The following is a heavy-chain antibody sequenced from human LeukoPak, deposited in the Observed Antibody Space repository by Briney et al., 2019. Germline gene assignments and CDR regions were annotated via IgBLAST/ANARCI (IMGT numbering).Heavy chain of an antibody. CDR2: INHSGST. V-gene: IGHV4-34*01. CDR3: ARDNVLRFLEWPRGWFDP. D-gene: IGHD3-3*01. Sequence: SETPSLTCAVYGGSFSGYYWSWIRQPPGKGLEWIGEINHSGSTNYNPSLKSRVTISVDTSKNQFSLKLSSVTAADTAVYYCARDNVLRFLEWPRGWFDPWGQGTLVTVSS. CDR1: GGSFSGYY. J-gene: IGHJ5*02.